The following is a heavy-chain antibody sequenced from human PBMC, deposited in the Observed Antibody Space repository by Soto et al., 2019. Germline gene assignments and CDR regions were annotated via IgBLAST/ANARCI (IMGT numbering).Heavy chain of an antibody. CDR3: ARANWYRALMRPVLYFDY. D-gene: IGHD6-13*01. CDR2: IYYSGST. Sequence: SETLSLTCTVSGGSISSYYWSWIRQPPGKGLEWIGYIYYSGSTNYNPSLKSRVTISVDTSKNQFSLKLSSVTAADTAVYYCARANWYRALMRPVLYFDYWGQGTLVTV. J-gene: IGHJ4*02. V-gene: IGHV4-59*01. CDR1: GGSISSYY.